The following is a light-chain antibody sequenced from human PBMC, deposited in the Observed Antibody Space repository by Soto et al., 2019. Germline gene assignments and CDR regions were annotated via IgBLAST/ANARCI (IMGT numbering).Light chain of an antibody. CDR2: DAS. J-gene: IGKJ5*01. CDR3: QQRSNWPPIT. Sequence: IVKTQSPATLSVSPGERATLSCRASQAISDNLAWYQHKPGQPPRLLIYDASTRATGIPARFSGGGSGTEFTLTISSLQSEDFAVYYCQQRSNWPPITFGQGTRLEIK. V-gene: IGKV3-15*01. CDR1: QAISDN.